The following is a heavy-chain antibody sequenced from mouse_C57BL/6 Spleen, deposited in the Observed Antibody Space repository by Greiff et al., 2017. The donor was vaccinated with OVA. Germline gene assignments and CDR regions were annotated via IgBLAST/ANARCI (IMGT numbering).Heavy chain of an antibody. V-gene: IGHV1-52*01. CDR1: GYTFTSYW. J-gene: IGHJ3*01. D-gene: IGHD3-1*01. Sequence: VQLQQPGAELVRPGSSVKLSCKASGYTFTSYWMHWVKQRPIQGLEWIGNIYPSDSETHYNQKFKDKATLTVDKSSSTAYMQLSSLTSEDSAVYYCAGDFVRGFADWGQGTLVTVAA. CDR2: IYPSDSET. CDR3: AGDFVRGFAD.